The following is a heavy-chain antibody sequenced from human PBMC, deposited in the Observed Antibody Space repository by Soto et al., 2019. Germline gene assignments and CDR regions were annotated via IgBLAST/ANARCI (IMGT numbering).Heavy chain of an antibody. Sequence: QVQLQQWGAGLLKPSETLSLTCAVYGGSFSGYYWSWIRQPPGKGLEWIGEIYHSGSTNYTPSLKSRFTISVDTSKNQFSLKLSSVTAADTAVYYCARGSPYSGYAWWGQGTLVTVSS. V-gene: IGHV4-34*01. CDR3: ARGSPYSGYAW. J-gene: IGHJ4*02. CDR1: GGSFSGYY. D-gene: IGHD5-12*01. CDR2: IYHSGST.